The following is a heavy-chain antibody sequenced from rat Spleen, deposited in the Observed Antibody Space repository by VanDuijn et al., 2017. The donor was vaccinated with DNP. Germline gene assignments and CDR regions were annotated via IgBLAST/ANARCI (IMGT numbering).Heavy chain of an antibody. CDR2: IQNGGST. V-gene: IGHV2-16*01. D-gene: IGHD1-9*01. CDR3: ARCQGNYGYNYDYYVMDA. Sequence: QVQLKESGPGLVQPSRTLSLTCTVSGFSLTSYGVSWVRQPPGKGLEWMGRIQNGGSTDYNSVLESRLSISRDTSKSQVFLKVNSVQTEDTAMYFCARCQGNYGYNYDYYVMDAWGQGTSVTVSS. CDR1: GFSLTSYG. J-gene: IGHJ4*01.